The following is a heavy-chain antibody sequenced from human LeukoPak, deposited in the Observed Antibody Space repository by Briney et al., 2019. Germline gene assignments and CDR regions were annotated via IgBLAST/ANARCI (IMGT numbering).Heavy chain of an antibody. CDR3: ARDRERGMVRGILDY. D-gene: IGHD3-10*01. Sequence: PSETLSLTCTVSGGSISSGTYYWSWIRQPAGKGLEWIGRMYTSGGTNYNPSLKSRVTISIDSSKNQFALKLKSVTAADTAVYYCARDRERGMVRGILDYWGQGTLVTVSS. V-gene: IGHV4-61*02. CDR1: GGSISSGTYY. CDR2: MYTSGGT. J-gene: IGHJ4*02.